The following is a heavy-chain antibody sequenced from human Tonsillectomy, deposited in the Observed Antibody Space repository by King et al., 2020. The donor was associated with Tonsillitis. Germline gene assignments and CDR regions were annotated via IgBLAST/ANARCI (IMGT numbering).Heavy chain of an antibody. J-gene: IGHJ5*02. Sequence: QLVQSGAEVKKPGASVKVSCKASGYTFTGYYIHWVRQAPGQGLEWMGWINPNSGGTNYAQKFQGRVTMTRDTSITTAYMELSRLRFDDTAVHYCARGGGDYARRNWFDPWGQGTLVTVSS. CDR1: GYTFTGYY. CDR3: ARGGGDYARRNWFDP. D-gene: IGHD4-17*01. V-gene: IGHV1-2*02. CDR2: INPNSGGT.